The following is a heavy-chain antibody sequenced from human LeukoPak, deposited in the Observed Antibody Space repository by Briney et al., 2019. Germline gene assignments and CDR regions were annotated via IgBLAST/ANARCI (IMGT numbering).Heavy chain of an antibody. V-gene: IGHV4-39*01. CDR3: ARLEGSGWPYYYYGMDV. CDR1: GGSISSSSYY. CDR2: IYYSGST. D-gene: IGHD6-19*01. J-gene: IGHJ6*02. Sequence: SETLSLTCTVSGGSISSSSYYWGWIRQPPGKGLEWIGSIYYSGSTYYNPSLKSRVTISVDTSKNQFSQKLSSVTAADTAVYYCARLEGSGWPYYYYGMDVWGQGTTVTVSS.